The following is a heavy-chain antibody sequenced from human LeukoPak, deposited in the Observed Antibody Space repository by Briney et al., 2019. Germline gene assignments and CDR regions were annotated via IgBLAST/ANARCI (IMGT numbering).Heavy chain of an antibody. V-gene: IGHV3-7*01. CDR3: ARDLAYYDILTGYYTAYFDY. Sequence: GGSLRLSCAASGFTFSTNWMTWVRQAPGKGLEWVANINEDGGGRYYVDSVKGRFTISRDNAKNSVHLQMNSLRAEDTAVYYCARDLAYYDILTGYYTAYFDYWGQGTLVTVSS. D-gene: IGHD3-9*01. CDR1: GFTFSTNW. CDR2: INEDGGGR. J-gene: IGHJ4*02.